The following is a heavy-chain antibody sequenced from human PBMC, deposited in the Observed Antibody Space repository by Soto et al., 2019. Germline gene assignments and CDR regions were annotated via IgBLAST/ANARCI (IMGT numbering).Heavy chain of an antibody. J-gene: IGHJ4*02. Sequence: EVQLLESGGDLVQPGGSLRLSCVVSGFTFSSYAMTWVRQAPGKGLEWVSGISGSGGSTDYADSVKGRFTISRDNFKNTLYLQMNSLRAEDTAVYYCAKDYSYSSGWYYFDYWGQGTLVTVSS. CDR2: ISGSGGST. CDR3: AKDYSYSSGWYYFDY. V-gene: IGHV3-23*01. CDR1: GFTFSSYA. D-gene: IGHD6-19*01.